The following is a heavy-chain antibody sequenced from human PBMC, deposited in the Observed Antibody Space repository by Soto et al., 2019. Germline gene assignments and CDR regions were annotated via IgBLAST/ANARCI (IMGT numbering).Heavy chain of an antibody. D-gene: IGHD2-8*02. J-gene: IGHJ6*03. CDR1: GGSFSAYY. V-gene: IGHV4-34*01. CDR2: INHSGST. Sequence: QVQLQQWGAGLLKPSETLSLTCAVYGGSFSAYYWSWIRQPTGKGLEWSGEINHSGSTNYNPSLKSRVTISVDTSKIQFSLKLSSVTAADTAVYYCASLVYYYYYMDVWGKGTTVTVSS. CDR3: ASLVYYYYYMDV.